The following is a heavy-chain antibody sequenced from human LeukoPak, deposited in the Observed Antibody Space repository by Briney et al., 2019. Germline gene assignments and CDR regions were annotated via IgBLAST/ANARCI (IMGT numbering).Heavy chain of an antibody. J-gene: IGHJ4*02. CDR2: IYYSGST. V-gene: IGHV4-31*03. CDR1: GGSISSGGYY. CDR3: ARGSIAAAGTLSGKDY. D-gene: IGHD6-13*01. Sequence: SETLSLTCTVSGGSISSGGYYWSWIRQHPGKGLEWIGYIYYSGSTYYNPSLKSRVTISVDTSKNQFSLKLSSVTAADTAVHYCARGSIAAAGTLSGKDYWGQGTLVTVSS.